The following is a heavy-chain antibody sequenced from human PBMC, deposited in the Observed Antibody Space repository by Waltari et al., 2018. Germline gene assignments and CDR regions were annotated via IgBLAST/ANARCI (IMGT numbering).Heavy chain of an antibody. CDR3: AKSGDNYVVYFDS. D-gene: IGHD1-1*01. CDR2: ISDNSGST. J-gene: IGHJ4*02. CDR1: GFTFSRYA. V-gene: IGHV3-23*01. Sequence: EVRLLESGGGSVQPGGSLSLSCVGSGFTFSRYAMSWVRQAPGKGLEWVSGISDNSGSTYYADSVKGRFTISRDNFKNTLFLDLNSLRAEDTAAYYCAKSGDNYVVYFDSWGQGSLVSVSS.